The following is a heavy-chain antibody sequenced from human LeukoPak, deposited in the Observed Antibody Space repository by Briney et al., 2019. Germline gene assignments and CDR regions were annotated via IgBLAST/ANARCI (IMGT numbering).Heavy chain of an antibody. Sequence: PSETLSLTCTVSGGSISSSSYYWGWIRQPPGKGLEWIGYIYHSGSTYYNPSLKSRVTISVDRSKNQFSLKLSSVTAADTAVYYCARAPGWTMVTEAFDIWGQGTMVTVSS. J-gene: IGHJ3*02. D-gene: IGHD4/OR15-4a*01. CDR2: IYHSGST. CDR1: GGSISSSSYY. CDR3: ARAPGWTMVTEAFDI. V-gene: IGHV4-39*07.